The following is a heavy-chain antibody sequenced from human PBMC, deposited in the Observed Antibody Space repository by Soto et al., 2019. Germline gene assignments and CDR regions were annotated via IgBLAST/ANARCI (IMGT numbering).Heavy chain of an antibody. CDR1: GFTFSSYG. V-gene: IGHV3-30*18. CDR3: AKDFYDFWSGYPPYNWFDP. D-gene: IGHD3-3*01. Sequence: QVQLVESGGGVVQPGRSLRLSCAASGFTFSSYGMHWVRQAPGKGLEWVAVISYDGSNKYYADSVKGRFTISRDNSKNSLYLQMNSLSNADTAVYYCAKDFYDFWSGYPPYNWFDPWGQGTLVTVSS. J-gene: IGHJ5*02. CDR2: ISYDGSNK.